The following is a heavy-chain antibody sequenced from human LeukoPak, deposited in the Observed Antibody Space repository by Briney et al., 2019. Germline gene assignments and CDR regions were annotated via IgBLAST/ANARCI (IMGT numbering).Heavy chain of an antibody. CDR1: GFTFSTSG. Sequence: GRSLRLSCAASGFTFSTSGMHWVRQAPGKGLEWVAVISYDGSNKYYADFVKGRFTISRDNSKNTLYLQMNSLSAEDTAVYYCAKGPYGGPDYWGQGTLVTVSS. J-gene: IGHJ4*02. D-gene: IGHD4-23*01. V-gene: IGHV3-30*18. CDR2: ISYDGSNK. CDR3: AKGPYGGPDY.